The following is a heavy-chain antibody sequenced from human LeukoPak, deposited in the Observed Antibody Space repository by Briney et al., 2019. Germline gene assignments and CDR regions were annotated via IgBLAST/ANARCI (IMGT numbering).Heavy chain of an antibody. CDR3: ARHGTISSESYFDY. J-gene: IGHJ4*02. D-gene: IGHD1-14*01. CDR2: IHNSGRT. Sequence: SETLSLTCSVPGGSVSSYYWSWIRQSPGKGLEWIGYIHNSGRTNYNPSLKSRVTGFVDTSKNQVSLRLSSVTAADTAVYYCARHGTISSESYFDYWGQGALVTVSS. CDR1: GGSVSSYY. V-gene: IGHV4-59*08.